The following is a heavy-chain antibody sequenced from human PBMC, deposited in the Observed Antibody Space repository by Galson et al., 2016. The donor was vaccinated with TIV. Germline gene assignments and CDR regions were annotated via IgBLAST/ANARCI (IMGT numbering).Heavy chain of an antibody. V-gene: IGHV5-10-1*01. CDR1: GYSFTNYR. Sequence: QSGAEVKKPGESLRISCKASGYSFTNYRITWVRQMPGKGLEWMGKIDPSDSYTNYSPSLQGHVTISVDKSIRTAYLQWSSLKASDTAIYYCARFNRVAVNHLDYWGQGTLVTVSS. CDR2: IDPSDSYT. CDR3: ARFNRVAVNHLDY. D-gene: IGHD6-19*01. J-gene: IGHJ4*02.